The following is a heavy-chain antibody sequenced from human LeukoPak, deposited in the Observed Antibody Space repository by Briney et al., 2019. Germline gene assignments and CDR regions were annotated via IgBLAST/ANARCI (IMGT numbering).Heavy chain of an antibody. CDR1: GFTFSSYA. CDR3: ARGQRRAYYYDSSGYFDAFDI. CDR2: ISYDGSNK. V-gene: IGHV3-30-3*01. Sequence: GGSLRLSCAASGFTFSSYAMHWVRQAPGKGLEWEAVISYDGSNKYYADSVKGRFTISRDNSKNTLYLQMNSLRAEDTAVYYCARGQRRAYYYDSSGYFDAFDIWGQGTMVTVSS. J-gene: IGHJ3*02. D-gene: IGHD3-22*01.